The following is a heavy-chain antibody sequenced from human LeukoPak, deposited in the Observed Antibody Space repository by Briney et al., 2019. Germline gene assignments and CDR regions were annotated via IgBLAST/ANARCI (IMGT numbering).Heavy chain of an antibody. J-gene: IGHJ4*02. Sequence: SETLSLTCTVSGGSISSSSYYWGWIRQPPGKGLEWIGSIYYSGSTYYNPSLKSRVTISVDTSKNQFSLKLSSVTAADTAVYYCARAGMLGLLRFFPIHLYYFDYWGQGTLVTVSS. CDR2: IYYSGST. V-gene: IGHV4-39*01. CDR1: GGSISSSSYY. CDR3: ARAGMLGLLRFFPIHLYYFDY. D-gene: IGHD3-3*01.